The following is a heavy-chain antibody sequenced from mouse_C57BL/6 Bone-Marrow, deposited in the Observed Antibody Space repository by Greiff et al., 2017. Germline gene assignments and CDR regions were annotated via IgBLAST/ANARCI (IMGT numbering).Heavy chain of an antibody. Sequence: EVQLQQSGPELVKPGASVKIPCKASGYTFTDYNMDWVKQSHGKSLEWIGDINPNNGGTIYNQKFKGKATLTVDKSSSTAYMELRSLTSEDTAVYYCARLYSNYPPFAYWGQGTLVTVSA. D-gene: IGHD2-5*01. CDR3: ARLYSNYPPFAY. CDR2: INPNNGGT. V-gene: IGHV1-18*01. CDR1: GYTFTDYN. J-gene: IGHJ3*01.